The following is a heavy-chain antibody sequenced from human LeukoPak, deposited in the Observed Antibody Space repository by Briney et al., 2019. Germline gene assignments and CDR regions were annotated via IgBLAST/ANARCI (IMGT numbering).Heavy chain of an antibody. Sequence: GASVKVSCKASGYTFTSYGISWVRQAPGQGLEWMGWISAYNGNTNYAQKFQGRVTITADKSTSTAYMELSSLRSEDTAVYYCARGRTAMAKGAFDIWGQGTMVTVS. J-gene: IGHJ3*02. D-gene: IGHD5-18*01. CDR1: GYTFTSYG. V-gene: IGHV1-18*01. CDR2: ISAYNGNT. CDR3: ARGRTAMAKGAFDI.